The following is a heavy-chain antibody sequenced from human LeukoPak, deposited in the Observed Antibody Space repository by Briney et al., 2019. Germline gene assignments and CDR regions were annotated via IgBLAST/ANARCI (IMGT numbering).Heavy chain of an antibody. V-gene: IGHV4-59*08. CDR1: GGSISSYY. J-gene: IGHJ4*02. CDR3: ARGLDGDYFDY. Sequence: SETLSLTCIVSGGSISSYYWSWIRQPPGKGLEWIGYIYYSGSTNYNPSLKSRVTISVGTSKNQFSLKLSSVTAADTAVYYCARGLDGDYFDYWGQGTLVTVSS. D-gene: IGHD4-17*01. CDR2: IYYSGST.